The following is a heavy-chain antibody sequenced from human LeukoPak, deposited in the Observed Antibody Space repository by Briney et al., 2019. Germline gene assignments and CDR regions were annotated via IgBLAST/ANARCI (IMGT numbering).Heavy chain of an antibody. D-gene: IGHD3-10*01. Sequence: GGSLRLSCAASGFTFSGFSMSWVRQSPTKGLEWVANIKQDGSERDYVDSVKGRFTISRDNAKNSLSLQMNNLRVEDTAVYYCARAGSHWHYVYWGQGTVVTVSS. CDR2: IKQDGSER. CDR3: ARAGSHWHYVY. CDR1: GFTFSGFS. V-gene: IGHV3-7*01. J-gene: IGHJ4*02.